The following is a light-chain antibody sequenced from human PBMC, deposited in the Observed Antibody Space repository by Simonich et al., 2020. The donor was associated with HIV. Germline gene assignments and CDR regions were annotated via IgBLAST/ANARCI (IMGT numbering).Light chain of an antibody. CDR1: QSVSSN. CDR2: DAS. Sequence: EIVMTQSPATLSVSPGEGATLSCRASQSVSSNLVWYQQKPGQAPRLLIYDASNRATGIPARFSGSGSGTDFTLTISSLEPEDFAVYYCQQYNNWPLTFGQGARLEMK. J-gene: IGKJ5*01. CDR3: QQYNNWPLT. V-gene: IGKV3D-15*01.